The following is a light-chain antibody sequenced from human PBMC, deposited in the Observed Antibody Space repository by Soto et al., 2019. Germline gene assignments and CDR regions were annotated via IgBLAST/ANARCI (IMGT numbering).Light chain of an antibody. J-gene: IGKJ3*01. Sequence: DIQMTQSPSSLSASVGDRVTITCQASQDISNDLNWYQQKLGKAPKLLIYDASNLEPDVPSRFSGSGSGTEFILTSSSQQPEDIATYYCQQYDTLSFTFGPGTKVDIK. CDR2: DAS. CDR3: QQYDTLSFT. V-gene: IGKV1-33*01. CDR1: QDISND.